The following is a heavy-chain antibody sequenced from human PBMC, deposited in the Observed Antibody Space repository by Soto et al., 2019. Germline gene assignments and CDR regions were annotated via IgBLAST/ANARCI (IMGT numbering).Heavy chain of an antibody. CDR3: ARVLAATRFADYYYGMDV. J-gene: IGHJ6*02. CDR1: GYTFTSYY. Sequence: GASVKVSCKASGYTFTSYYMHWVRQAPGQGLEWMGIINPSGGSTSYAQKFQGRVTMTRDTSTSTVYMELSSLRSEDTAVYYCARVLAATRFADYYYGMDVWGQGTTVTVSS. CDR2: INPSGGST. D-gene: IGHD2-15*01. V-gene: IGHV1-46*01.